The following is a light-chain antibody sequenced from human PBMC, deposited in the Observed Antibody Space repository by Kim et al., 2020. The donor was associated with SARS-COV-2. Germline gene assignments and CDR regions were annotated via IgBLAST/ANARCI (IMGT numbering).Light chain of an antibody. CDR2: GAS. J-gene: IGKJ2*01. CDR1: QTVTSSY. V-gene: IGKV3-20*01. Sequence: PGERATLACRASQTVTSSYFAWYQQKPGQAPRLLIHGASNRATGIPDRFSGSGSGTDFTLTISRLEPEDFAVYYCHHYTSSSGYTFGQGTRLEI. CDR3: HHYTSSSGYT.